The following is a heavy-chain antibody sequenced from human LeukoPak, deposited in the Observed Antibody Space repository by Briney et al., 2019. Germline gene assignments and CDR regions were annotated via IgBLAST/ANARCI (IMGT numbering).Heavy chain of an antibody. CDR2: IYYSGST. Sequence: SETLSLTCTVSGGSISTYYWSWIRQPPGKGLELIGYIYYSGSTNYNPSLKSRVTISIDTSKNQFSLNLISVTAADTAVYYCARSYYDSGGYVDYWGQGALVTVSS. V-gene: IGHV4-59*01. CDR1: GGSISTYY. CDR3: ARSYYDSGGYVDY. J-gene: IGHJ4*02. D-gene: IGHD3-22*01.